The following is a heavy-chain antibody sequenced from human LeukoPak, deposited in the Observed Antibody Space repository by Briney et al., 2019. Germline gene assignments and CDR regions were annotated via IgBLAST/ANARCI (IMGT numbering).Heavy chain of an antibody. J-gene: IGHJ4*02. V-gene: IGHV3-7*01. CDR2: IKQDGSEK. Sequence: GGSLRLSCAASGFTFSGYWMSWVRQAPGKGLEWVANIKQDGSEKYYVDSVKGRFTISRDNAKNSLYLQMNSLRAEDTAVYYCARDPRSDYGADYWGQGTLVTVSS. D-gene: IGHD4-17*01. CDR1: GFTFSGYW. CDR3: ARDPRSDYGADY.